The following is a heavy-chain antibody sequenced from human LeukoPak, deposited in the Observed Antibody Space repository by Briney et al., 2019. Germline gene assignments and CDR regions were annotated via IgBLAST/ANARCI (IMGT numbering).Heavy chain of an antibody. V-gene: IGHV3-23*01. CDR2: ISSSGSGGNT. J-gene: IGHJ4*02. Sequence: GGSLRLSCAASGVTLSSYAMSWARQAPGKGLEWVSGISSSGSGGNTYYADSVKGRFTISRDNAKNSLYLQMNSLRAEDTAVYYCARGKILRIDYWGQGTLVTVSS. D-gene: IGHD3-3*01. CDR1: GVTLSSYA. CDR3: ARGKILRIDY.